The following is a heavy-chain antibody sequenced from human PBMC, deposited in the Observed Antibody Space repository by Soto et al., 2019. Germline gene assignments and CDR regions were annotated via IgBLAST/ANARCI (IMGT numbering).Heavy chain of an antibody. CDR1: GYTFTSYD. J-gene: IGHJ6*02. V-gene: IGHV1-8*01. CDR3: ARVYCSRTSCDTWGGEYYYYYGMDV. CDR2: MNPNSGNT. D-gene: IGHD2-2*02. Sequence: QVPLVQSGAEEKKPGASVKVSCKASGYTFTSYDINWVRQATGQGLEWMGWMNPNSGNTGYAQKFQGRVTMTRNTSISTAYVDRSSLSSEDTAVYYCARVYCSRTSCDTWGGEYYYYYGMDVWGQGTTVTVSS.